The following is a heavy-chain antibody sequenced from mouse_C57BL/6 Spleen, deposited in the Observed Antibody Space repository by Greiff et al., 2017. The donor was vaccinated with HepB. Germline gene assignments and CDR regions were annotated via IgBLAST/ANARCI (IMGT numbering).Heavy chain of an antibody. J-gene: IGHJ4*01. CDR1: GYTFTSYW. Sequence: QVQLQQPGAELVMPGASVKLSCKASGYTFTSYWMHWVKQRPGQGLEWIGEIDPSDSYTNYNQKFKGKSTLTVDKSASTAYMQLSSLTSEDSAVYYCAKKGGGYYAMDYWGQGTTLTVSS. D-gene: IGHD1-1*02. CDR2: IDPSDSYT. V-gene: IGHV1-69*01. CDR3: AKKGGGYYAMDY.